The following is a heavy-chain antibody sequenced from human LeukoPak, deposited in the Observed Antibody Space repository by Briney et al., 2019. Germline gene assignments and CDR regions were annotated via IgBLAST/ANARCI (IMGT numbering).Heavy chain of an antibody. CDR3: VRDWDHFDFDS. D-gene: IGHD3-9*01. CDR1: GFTFINYW. Sequence: GSLRLSCAASGFTFINYWMHWVRQAPGKGLVWVSRIKGDGSHTIYADSVKGRFTISRDNAKNTLYLQMKSLRAEDTAVYYCVRDWDHFDFDSWGLGTLVTVSS. J-gene: IGHJ5*01. V-gene: IGHV3-74*01. CDR2: IKGDGSHT.